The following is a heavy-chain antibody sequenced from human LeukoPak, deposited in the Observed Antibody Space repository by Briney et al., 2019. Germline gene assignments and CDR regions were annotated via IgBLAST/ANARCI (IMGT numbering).Heavy chain of an antibody. CDR3: ARDGLLWFGGYYYGMDV. D-gene: IGHD3-10*01. Sequence: GGSLRLSCAASGFTFSSYAMSWVRQAPGKGLEWVSAISGSGGSTYYADSVKGRFTISRDNSKNTLYLQMNSLRAEDTAVYYCARDGLLWFGGYYYGMDVWGQGTTVTVSS. CDR2: ISGSGGST. J-gene: IGHJ6*02. V-gene: IGHV3-23*01. CDR1: GFTFSSYA.